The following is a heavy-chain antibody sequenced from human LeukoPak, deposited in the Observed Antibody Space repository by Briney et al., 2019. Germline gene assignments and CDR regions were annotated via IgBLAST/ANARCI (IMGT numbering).Heavy chain of an antibody. CDR3: ARDFPGFYYGSGSYRGTDY. Sequence: KPGGSLRLSCAASGFTFSSYSMNWVRQAPGKGLEWVSSISSSSSYIYYADSVKGRFTISRDNAKNSLYLQMNSLRAEDTAVYYCARDFPGFYYGSGSYRGTDYWGQGTLVTVSS. D-gene: IGHD3-10*01. CDR1: GFTFSSYS. CDR2: ISSSSSYI. J-gene: IGHJ4*02. V-gene: IGHV3-21*01.